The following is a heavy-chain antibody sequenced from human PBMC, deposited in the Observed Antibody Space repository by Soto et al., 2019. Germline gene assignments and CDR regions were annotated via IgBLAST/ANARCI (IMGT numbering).Heavy chain of an antibody. CDR1: GGTFSTSA. D-gene: IGHD1-1*01. J-gene: IGHJ6*02. Sequence: QVHLVQSGAEVKKPGSSVKVSCKASGGTFSTSAISWVRQAPGQGLEWVGGIMPVFPTPDYAQNFQGRVTITADESTSTAYLELTSLRADDSAVYYCARDKVRLQLGGNYYYILDVWGQGTAIAVSS. CDR2: IMPVFPTP. CDR3: ARDKVRLQLGGNYYYILDV. V-gene: IGHV1-69*12.